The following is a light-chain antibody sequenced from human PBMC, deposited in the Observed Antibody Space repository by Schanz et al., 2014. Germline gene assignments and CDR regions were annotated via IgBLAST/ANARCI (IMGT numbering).Light chain of an antibody. CDR1: QSVGSRS. J-gene: IGKJ2*01. CDR3: QQYVTSPYT. V-gene: IGKV3-20*01. Sequence: EIVLTQSPDTLSLSPGERATLSCRASQSVGSRSLAWYQQKPGQPPRLLIYGSSSRASGIPDRFSGSGSETDFSLTISRLEPEDFAVYYCQQYVTSPYTFGQGTKLEIK. CDR2: GSS.